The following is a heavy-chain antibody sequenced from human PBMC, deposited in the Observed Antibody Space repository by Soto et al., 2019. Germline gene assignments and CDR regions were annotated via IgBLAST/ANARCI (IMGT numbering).Heavy chain of an antibody. CDR3: ARNLAAESGDYPYYYYYGMDV. Sequence: QVQLVESGGGVVQPGRSLRLSCAASGFTFSSYGMHWVRQAPGKGLEWVAVIWYDGSNKYYADSVKGRFTISRDNSKNTLYLQMNRLRAEDTAVYYCARNLAAESGDYPYYYYYGMDVWGQGTTVTVSS. J-gene: IGHJ6*02. V-gene: IGHV3-33*01. CDR2: IWYDGSNK. CDR1: GFTFSSYG. D-gene: IGHD4-17*01.